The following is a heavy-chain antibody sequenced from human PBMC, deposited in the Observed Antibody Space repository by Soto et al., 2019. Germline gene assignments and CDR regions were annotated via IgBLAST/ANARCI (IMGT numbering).Heavy chain of an antibody. D-gene: IGHD1-26*01. J-gene: IGHJ4*02. V-gene: IGHV3-30*18. CDR2: ISYDGTNQ. CDR3: AKDQYSGSFYVMIDF. CDR1: GFTFRSYG. Sequence: GGSLRLSCEASGFTFRSYGMHWVRQAPGKGLEWVGIISYDGTNQYYAASVKGRFTISRDNSKNTVFLYMDSPRTDDTAVYYCAKDQYSGSFYVMIDFWGQGTLVTVSS.